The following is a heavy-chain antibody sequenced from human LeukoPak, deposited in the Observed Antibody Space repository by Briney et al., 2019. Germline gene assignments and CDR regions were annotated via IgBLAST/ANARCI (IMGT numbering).Heavy chain of an antibody. D-gene: IGHD6-6*01. CDR1: GFTFSSYG. V-gene: IGHV3-30*02. J-gene: IGHJ4*02. CDR2: IRYDGSNK. CDR3: ARTTPKYSSSAGPGY. Sequence: GGSLRLSCAASGFTFSSYGMHWVRQAPGKGLEWVAFIRYDGSNKYYADSVKGRFTISRDNSKNTLYLQMNSLRAEDTAVYYCARTTPKYSSSAGPGYWGQGTLVTVSS.